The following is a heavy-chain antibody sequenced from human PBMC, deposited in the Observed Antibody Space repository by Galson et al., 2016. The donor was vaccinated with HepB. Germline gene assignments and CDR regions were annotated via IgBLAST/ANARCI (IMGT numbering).Heavy chain of an antibody. Sequence: SLRLSCAASGFTFDTYSMSWVRQAPGKGLEWVSYISSSTKTIYYADSVKGRFTTSRDNAKNSLDLQMNSLRDEDTAVYYCARVPDPWFGKYNSFYHYYMDVWGKGTTVTVSS. D-gene: IGHD3-10*01. CDR3: ARVPDPWFGKYNSFYHYYMDV. CDR2: ISSSTKTI. V-gene: IGHV3-48*02. J-gene: IGHJ6*03. CDR1: GFTFDTYS.